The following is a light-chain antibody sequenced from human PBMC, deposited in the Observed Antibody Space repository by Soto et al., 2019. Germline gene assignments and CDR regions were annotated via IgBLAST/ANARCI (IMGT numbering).Light chain of an antibody. CDR3: QQYGSSPLWT. CDR2: GAS. J-gene: IGKJ1*01. Sequence: EIVLTQSPGTLSLSPGERATLSCRASQSVSSSYLACYQQKPGQAPRLLIYGASSRATGIPDRFSGSGSGTDFTLTISRLEPEDFAVYYCQQYGSSPLWTFGQGTKV. CDR1: QSVSSSY. V-gene: IGKV3-20*01.